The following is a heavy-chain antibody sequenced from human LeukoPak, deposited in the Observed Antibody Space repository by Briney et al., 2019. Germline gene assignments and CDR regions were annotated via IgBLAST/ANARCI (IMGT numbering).Heavy chain of an antibody. CDR1: GGSISSYY. J-gene: IGHJ3*02. CDR3: ARDPSSGWAGAFDI. CDR2: IYTSGST. Sequence: SETLSLTCTVSGGSISSYYWSWIRQPAGKGLEWIGRIYTSGSTNYNPSLKSRVTMSVDTSKSQFSLELSSVTAADTALYYCARDPSSGWAGAFDIWGQGTMVTVSS. D-gene: IGHD6-19*01. V-gene: IGHV4-4*07.